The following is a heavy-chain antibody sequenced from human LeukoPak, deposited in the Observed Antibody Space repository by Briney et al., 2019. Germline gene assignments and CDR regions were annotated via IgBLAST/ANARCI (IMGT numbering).Heavy chain of an antibody. D-gene: IGHD6-6*01. Sequence: PGGSLRLSCAASGFTFTTFAMHWVRQAPGKGPEWVARISYDGSDKYYADNVKGRFTISRDNAKNSLYLQMNSLRAEDTAVYYCAKAYSSSTLEWLRSPLYYYYMDVWGKGTTVTVSS. CDR1: GFTFTTFA. V-gene: IGHV3-30*01. J-gene: IGHJ6*03. CDR2: ISYDGSDK. CDR3: AKAYSSSTLEWLRSPLYYYYMDV.